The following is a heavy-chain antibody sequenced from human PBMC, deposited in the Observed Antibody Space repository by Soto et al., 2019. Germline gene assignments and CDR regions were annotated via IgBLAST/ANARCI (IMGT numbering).Heavy chain of an antibody. J-gene: IGHJ3*02. CDR1: GFTFSSYA. CDR2: ISYDGSNK. V-gene: IGHV3-30-3*01. Sequence: VQLVESGGGLVQPGGSLRLSCAASGFTFSSYAMHWVRQAPGKGLEWVAVISYDGSNKYYADSVKGRFTISRDNSKNTLYLQMNSLRAEDTAVYYCARTSSTYYYDSSGRRAFDIWGQGTMVTVSS. CDR3: ARTSSTYYYDSSGRRAFDI. D-gene: IGHD3-22*01.